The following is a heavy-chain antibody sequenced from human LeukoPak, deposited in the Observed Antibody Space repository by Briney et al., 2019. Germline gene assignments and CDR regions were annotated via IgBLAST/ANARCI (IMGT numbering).Heavy chain of an antibody. J-gene: IGHJ4*02. CDR1: GGSISSGGYP. Sequence: SQTLSLTCAVSGGSISSGGYPWSWIRQPPGKGLEWIGYIYHSGSTYYNPSLKSRVTISVDRSKNQFSLKLSSVTAADTAVYYCVAGVRGVLPFDYWGQGTLVTVSS. CDR3: VAGVRGVLPFDY. CDR2: IYHSGST. V-gene: IGHV4-30-2*01. D-gene: IGHD3-10*02.